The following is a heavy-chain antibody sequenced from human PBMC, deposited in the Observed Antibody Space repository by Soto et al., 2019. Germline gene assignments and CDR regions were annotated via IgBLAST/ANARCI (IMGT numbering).Heavy chain of an antibody. D-gene: IGHD3-3*01. CDR2: ISYDGSNK. CDR3: AKALSLHFGGIEIDY. V-gene: IGHV3-30*18. Sequence: GGSLRLSCAASGFTFSSYGMHWVRQAPGKGLEWVAVISYDGSNKYYADSVKGRFTISRDNSKNTLYLQMNSLRAEDTAVYYCAKALSLHFGGIEIDYWGQGTLVTVSS. J-gene: IGHJ4*02. CDR1: GFTFSSYG.